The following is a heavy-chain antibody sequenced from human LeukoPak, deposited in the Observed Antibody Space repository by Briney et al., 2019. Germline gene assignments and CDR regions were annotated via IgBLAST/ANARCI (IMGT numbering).Heavy chain of an antibody. CDR1: GFTFNNYA. V-gene: IGHV3-23*01. CDR2: ISGSGGST. CDR3: AKDGAYCNGGSCPHY. D-gene: IGHD2-15*01. Sequence: RGSQRLSCAASGFTFNNYAMSWVRQAPGKGLEWVSAISGSGGSTYYADSVKGRFTISRDNSKNTLYLQMNSLRAEDTAVYYCAKDGAYCNGGSCPHYWGQGTLVTVSS. J-gene: IGHJ4*02.